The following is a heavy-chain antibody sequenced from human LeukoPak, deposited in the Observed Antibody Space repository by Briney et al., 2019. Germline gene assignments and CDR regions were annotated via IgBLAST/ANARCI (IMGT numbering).Heavy chain of an antibody. CDR1: GFTFSYYA. V-gene: IGHV3-23*01. CDR2: ISGSGGST. D-gene: IGHD4-17*01. J-gene: IGHJ4*02. CDR3: AKMTTVTAGGY. Sequence: GGSLRLSCAASGFTFSYYAMSWVRQAPGKGLEWVSEISGSGGSTYYADSVKGRFIISRDNSKNTLYLQMNSLRAEDTAVYYCAKMTTVTAGGYWGQGTLVTVSS.